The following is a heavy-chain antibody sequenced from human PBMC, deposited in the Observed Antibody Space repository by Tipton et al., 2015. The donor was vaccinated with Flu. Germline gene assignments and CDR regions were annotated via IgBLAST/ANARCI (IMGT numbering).Heavy chain of an antibody. Sequence: SLRLSCAASGFTVSSNYMSWVRQAPGEGLEWVSVIYSGGSTYYADSVKGRFTISRDNSKNTLYLQMNSLRAEDTAVYYCASYGDYGGLGFDYWGQGTLVTVSS. CDR2: IYSGGST. CDR3: ASYGDYGGLGFDY. V-gene: IGHV3-66*01. J-gene: IGHJ4*02. CDR1: GFTVSSNY. D-gene: IGHD4-23*01.